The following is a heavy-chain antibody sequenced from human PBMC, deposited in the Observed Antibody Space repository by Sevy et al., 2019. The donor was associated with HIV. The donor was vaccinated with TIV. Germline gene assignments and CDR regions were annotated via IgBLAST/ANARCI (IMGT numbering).Heavy chain of an antibody. Sequence: ASVKVSCKVSGYTLTELSMHWVRQAPGKGLEWMGGFDPEDGETIYAQKFQGRVTMTEDTSTDTAYMELSSLRSEATAVYYCATDLPKGHYDILTGHLGSGPYYYYYGMDVWGQGTTVTVSS. D-gene: IGHD3-9*01. V-gene: IGHV1-24*01. CDR2: FDPEDGET. CDR1: GYTLTELS. CDR3: ATDLPKGHYDILTGHLGSGPYYYYYGMDV. J-gene: IGHJ6*02.